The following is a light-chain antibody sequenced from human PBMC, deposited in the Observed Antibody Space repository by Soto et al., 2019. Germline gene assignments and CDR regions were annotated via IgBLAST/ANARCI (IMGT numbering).Light chain of an antibody. J-gene: IGKJ2*01. CDR1: QILVYSDGNTY. Sequence: DAVMTQSPLSLPVTLGQPASISCRSSQILVYSDGNTYLNWFQQRPGQSTRRLIYKVSNRDSGVPDRFSGSGSDTDFTLKISRVEAEDVGVYYCMQGTHWPYTFGQGTTVEIK. CDR3: MQGTHWPYT. CDR2: KVS. V-gene: IGKV2-30*01.